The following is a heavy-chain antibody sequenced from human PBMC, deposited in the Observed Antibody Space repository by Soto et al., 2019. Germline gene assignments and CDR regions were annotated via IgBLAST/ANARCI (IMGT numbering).Heavy chain of an antibody. CDR3: AGELVSQGLFDY. D-gene: IGHD6-6*01. CDR1: GGSMRSYY. CDR2: IYYTGST. Sequence: SETLSLTGSVSGGSMRSYYWSWIRLPPGKRLEWIGYIYYTGSTNYNPSLRSRVTMSMDMSNKQLSLKLTSVTAADTAVYYCAGELVSQGLFDYWGQGTLVTVSS. V-gene: IGHV4-59*01. J-gene: IGHJ4*02.